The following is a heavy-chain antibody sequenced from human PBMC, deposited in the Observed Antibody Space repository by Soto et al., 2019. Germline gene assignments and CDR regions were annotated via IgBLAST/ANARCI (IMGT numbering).Heavy chain of an antibody. CDR2: ISSSSSTI. D-gene: IGHD2-2*01. J-gene: IGHJ4*02. V-gene: IGHV3-48*01. Sequence: EVQLVESGGGLVQPGGSLRLSCAASGFTFSSYSMNWVRQAPGKGLEWVSYISSSSSTIYYADSVKGRFTISRDNAKNSLYLQMNSLRAEDTAAYYCARGCSSTSCPGKFYDYWGQGTLVTVSS. CDR1: GFTFSSYS. CDR3: ARGCSSTSCPGKFYDY.